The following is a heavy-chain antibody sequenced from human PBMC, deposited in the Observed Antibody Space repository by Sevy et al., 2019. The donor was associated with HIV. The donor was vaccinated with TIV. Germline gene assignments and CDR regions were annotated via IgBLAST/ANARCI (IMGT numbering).Heavy chain of an antibody. D-gene: IGHD3-3*01. J-gene: IGHJ4*02. Sequence: SETLSLTCAVYGGSFSGYYWSWIRQPPGKGLEWIGEINHSGSTNYNPSLKSRVTISVDTSKNQFSLKLSSVTAADTAVYYCARGHRFFDYWGQRTLVTVSS. CDR2: INHSGST. V-gene: IGHV4-34*01. CDR1: GGSFSGYY. CDR3: ARGHRFFDY.